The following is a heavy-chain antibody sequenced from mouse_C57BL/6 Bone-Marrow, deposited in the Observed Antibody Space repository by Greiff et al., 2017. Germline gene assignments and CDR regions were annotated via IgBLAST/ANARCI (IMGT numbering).Heavy chain of an antibody. J-gene: IGHJ4*01. D-gene: IGHD1-1*01. CDR3: ARGKVDYYGSSSPYYAMDY. Sequence: QVQLQQPGAELVKPGASVKLSCKASGYTFTSYWMHWVKQRPGRGLEWIGRIEPNSGGPKYNEQFKSKATLTVDNPSSTASMQLSSVRSEYSAVYYCARGKVDYYGSSSPYYAMDYGCQGTSGTVSS. V-gene: IGHV1-72*01. CDR1: GYTFTSYW. CDR2: IEPNSGGP.